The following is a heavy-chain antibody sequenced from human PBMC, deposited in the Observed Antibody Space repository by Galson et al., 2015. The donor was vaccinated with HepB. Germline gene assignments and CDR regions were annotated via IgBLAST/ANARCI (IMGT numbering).Heavy chain of an antibody. J-gene: IGHJ4*02. CDR2: INPNSGGT. V-gene: IGHV1-2*02. Sequence: SVKVSCKASGYTFTGYYMHWVRQAPGQGLEWMGWINPNSGGTNYAQKFQGRVTMTRDTSISTAYMELSRLRSDDTAVYYCARGGGVGQLWVLYYFDYWGQGTLVTVSS. D-gene: IGHD5-18*01. CDR1: GYTFTGYY. CDR3: ARGGGVGQLWVLYYFDY.